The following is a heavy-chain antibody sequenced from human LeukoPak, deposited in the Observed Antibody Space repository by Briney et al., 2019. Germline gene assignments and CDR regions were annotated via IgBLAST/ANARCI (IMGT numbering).Heavy chain of an antibody. V-gene: IGHV4-4*02. J-gene: IGHJ3*02. CDR2: IYHSGST. D-gene: IGHD2-2*02. Sequence: SETLSLTCAVSGGSISSSNWWSWVRQPPGKGLEWIGEIYHSGSTNYNPSLKSRVTISVDTSKNQLSLKLSSVTAADTAVYYCARYKEDIVVVPAAIWGAFDIWGQGTMVTVSS. CDR1: GGSISSSNW. CDR3: ARYKEDIVVVPAAIWGAFDI.